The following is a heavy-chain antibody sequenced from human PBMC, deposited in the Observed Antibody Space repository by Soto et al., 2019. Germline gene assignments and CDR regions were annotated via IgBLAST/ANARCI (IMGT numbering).Heavy chain of an antibody. CDR2: IWYDGSNA. J-gene: IGHJ4*02. Sequence: QVQLVESGGGVVQPGRSLRLSCAASGFTFSIFGMHWVRQAPGKGLEWAAIIWYDGSNAYYADSVRGRFTISRDNSKNTVYLQTNSLTAEDTAVYYCARDKGSSTVVSGISQEGYFDSWGQGNLVTVSS. V-gene: IGHV3-33*01. CDR1: GFTFSIFG. CDR3: ARDKGSSTVVSGISQEGYFDS. D-gene: IGHD6-19*01.